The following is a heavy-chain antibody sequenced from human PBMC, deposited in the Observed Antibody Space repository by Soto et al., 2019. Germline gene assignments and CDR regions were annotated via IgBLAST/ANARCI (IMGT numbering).Heavy chain of an antibody. CDR3: ARARGYSYGLGY. V-gene: IGHV4-59*01. D-gene: IGHD5-18*01. J-gene: IGHJ4*02. CDR2: IYYSGST. Sequence: PWETLSLTCTVSGGSISSYYWSWIRQPPGKGLEWIGYIYYSGSTNYNPSLKSRVTISVDTSKNQFSLKLSSVTAADTAVYYCARARGYSYGLGYWGQGTLVTVSS. CDR1: GGSISSYY.